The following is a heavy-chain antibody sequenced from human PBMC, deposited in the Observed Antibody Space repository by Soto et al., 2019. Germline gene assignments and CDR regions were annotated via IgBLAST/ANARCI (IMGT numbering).Heavy chain of an antibody. CDR3: LAIVLGGPN. Sequence: GSLRLSCAASGFTFRSNWMHWVRQAPGKGLVWVSRINGDGTTTNYADSVKGRFTISRDNAKNALYLQMNSLRAEDTAVYYCLAIVLGGPNWGQGILVTVSS. CDR2: INGDGTTT. CDR1: GFTFRSNW. D-gene: IGHD5-12*01. V-gene: IGHV3-74*01. J-gene: IGHJ4*02.